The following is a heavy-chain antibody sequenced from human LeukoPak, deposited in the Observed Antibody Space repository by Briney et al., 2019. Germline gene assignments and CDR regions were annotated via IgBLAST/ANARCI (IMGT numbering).Heavy chain of an antibody. Sequence: GAAVKVSCKVTVGIYRNTAITWVRQAPGQGREWMGGIIPISTTANYAKKFQGRVTITRDDSTSTAYMEVTSLRSEDTSLYYCATYGGNTAEYFQHWGPGTLVTVSS. D-gene: IGHD4-23*01. CDR2: IIPISTTA. J-gene: IGHJ1*01. CDR3: ATYGGNTAEYFQH. CDR1: VGIYRNTA. V-gene: IGHV1-69*05.